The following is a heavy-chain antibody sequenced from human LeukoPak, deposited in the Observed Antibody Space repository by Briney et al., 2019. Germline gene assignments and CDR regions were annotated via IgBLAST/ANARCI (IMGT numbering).Heavy chain of an antibody. CDR3: ATDKVVVVTTIPYYYYGMDV. Sequence: GGSLRLSCAASGFTFSSYWMSWVRQAPGKGLEWVAHIKQDGSEKYYVDSVKGRFTISRDNAKNSLYLQMNSLRAKDTAVYYCATDKVVVVTTIPYYYYGMDVWGQGTTVTVSS. J-gene: IGHJ6*02. CDR1: GFTFSSYW. D-gene: IGHD2-21*02. CDR2: IKQDGSEK. V-gene: IGHV3-7*03.